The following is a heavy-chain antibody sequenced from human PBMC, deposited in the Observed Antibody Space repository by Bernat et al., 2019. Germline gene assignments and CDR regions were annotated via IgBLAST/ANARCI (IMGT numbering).Heavy chain of an antibody. CDR1: GGSFSGYY. CDR3: ARGGRIAAAGTGGDAFDI. Sequence: QVQLQQWGAGLLKPSETLSLTCAVYGGSFSGYYWSWIRQPPGKGLEWIGEINHSGSTNYNPSLKSRVTISVDTSKNQFSLKLSSVTAADTAVYYCARGGRIAAAGTGGDAFDIWGQGTMVTVSS. J-gene: IGHJ3*02. D-gene: IGHD6-13*01. V-gene: IGHV4-34*01. CDR2: INHSGST.